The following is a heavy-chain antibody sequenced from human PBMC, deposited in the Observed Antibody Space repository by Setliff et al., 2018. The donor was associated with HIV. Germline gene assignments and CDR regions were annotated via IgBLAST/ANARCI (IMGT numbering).Heavy chain of an antibody. CDR2: ISGSGGST. V-gene: IGHV3-23*01. D-gene: IGHD3-10*01. Sequence: PGGSLSLSCAASGFTFSSYAMTWVRQAPGKGLEWVSAISGSGGSTYYADSVKGRFIISRDNSKNTLYLQMNSLRAQDTAIYYCAKDPRGSMVRGLINYFDPWGQGTLVTV. J-gene: IGHJ5*02. CDR1: GFTFSSYA. CDR3: AKDPRGSMVRGLINYFDP.